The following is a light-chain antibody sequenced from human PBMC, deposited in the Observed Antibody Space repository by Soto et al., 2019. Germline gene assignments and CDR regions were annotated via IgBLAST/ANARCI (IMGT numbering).Light chain of an antibody. V-gene: IGKV3-15*01. J-gene: IGKJ2*01. CDR1: QRVSSN. Sequence: EIVMAQSPATLSVSPGERATLSCRVSQRVSSNLAWYQQKPGQAPRLLIYGASTRATGIPARFSGSGSGTEFTLTISSLQSEDVAVYYCQQYDTWPSFGQGTKLEIK. CDR3: QQYDTWPS. CDR2: GAS.